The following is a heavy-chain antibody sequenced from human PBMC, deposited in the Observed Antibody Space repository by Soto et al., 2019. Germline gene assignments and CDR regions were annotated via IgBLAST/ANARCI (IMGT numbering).Heavy chain of an antibody. V-gene: IGHV1-69*04. CDR2: IIPILGIA. Sequence: ASVKVSCKASGGTFSSYTISWVRQAPGQGLEWMGRIIPILGIANYAQKFQGRVTITADKSTSTAYMELRSLRSDDTAVYYCARDPYHVLMVNAPNLYGMDVWGQGTTVTVSS. CDR1: GGTFSSYT. D-gene: IGHD2-8*01. J-gene: IGHJ6*02. CDR3: ARDPYHVLMVNAPNLYGMDV.